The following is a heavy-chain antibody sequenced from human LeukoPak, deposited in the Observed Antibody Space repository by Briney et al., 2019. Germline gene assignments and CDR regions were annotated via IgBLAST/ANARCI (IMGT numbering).Heavy chain of an antibody. V-gene: IGHV3-30*02. CDR1: GFTFITYA. CDR3: AKGWMNYFDY. J-gene: IGHJ4*02. D-gene: IGHD5-12*01. Sequence: GGSLRLSCAASGFTFITYAMHWVRQGPGKGLEWVAFIRYDGSKKYYADSVKGRFTISRDNSKNTLYLQMNSLRAEDTAVYYCAKGWMNYFDYWGQGTLVTVSS. CDR2: IRYDGSKK.